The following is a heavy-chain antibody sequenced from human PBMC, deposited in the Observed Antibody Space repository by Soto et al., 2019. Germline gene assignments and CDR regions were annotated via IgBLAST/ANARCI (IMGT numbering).Heavy chain of an antibody. D-gene: IGHD2-8*01. CDR2: ISNSDYTT. Sequence: QVHLVASGGGLVKPGGSLRLSCVASGITLSDNYMTWIRQAPGKGLEWLSYISNSDYTTYYADSVKGRFTISRDNAKNSLYLQLNGLRVEDTAVYYCASWKWSLDYWGQGIVVTVSP. CDR3: ASWKWSLDY. CDR1: GITLSDNY. J-gene: IGHJ4*02. V-gene: IGHV3-11*01.